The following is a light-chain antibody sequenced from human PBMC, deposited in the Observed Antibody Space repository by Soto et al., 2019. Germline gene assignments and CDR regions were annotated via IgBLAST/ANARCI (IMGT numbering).Light chain of an antibody. Sequence: QSALTQPRSVSGSPGQSVTISCTGTSSDVSAYDYVSWYQHRPGKPPKLMIYDLNTRPSGVPDRFSGSNSGNTASLTISGLQAEDEAAYYCCSYAGTYPFVVFGGGTKVTVL. CDR1: SSDVSAYDY. CDR2: DLN. J-gene: IGLJ2*01. V-gene: IGLV2-11*01. CDR3: CSYAGTYPFVV.